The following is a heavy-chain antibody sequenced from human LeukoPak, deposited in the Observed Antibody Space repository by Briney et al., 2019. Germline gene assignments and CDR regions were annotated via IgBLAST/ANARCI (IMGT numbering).Heavy chain of an antibody. CDR2: ITGSGDNT. J-gene: IGHJ4*02. CDR3: AKYLAGGWYYIDC. Sequence: PGGSLRLSCAASGFTFSSYSINWVRQAPGKGLEWVSGITGSGDNTYYTESVKGRFTISRDNSKNTLYLEMNSLRAEDTAIYYCAKYLAGGWYYIDCWGQGTLVTVSS. V-gene: IGHV3-23*01. D-gene: IGHD6-19*01. CDR1: GFTFSSYS.